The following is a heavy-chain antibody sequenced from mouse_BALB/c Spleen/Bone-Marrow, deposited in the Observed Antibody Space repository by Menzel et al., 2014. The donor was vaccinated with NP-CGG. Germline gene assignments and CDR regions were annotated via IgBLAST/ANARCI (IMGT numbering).Heavy chain of an antibody. J-gene: IGHJ2*01. Sequence: EVNLVESGAELVKPGASVMLSCTASGFNIKDTYIHWMKQRPERGLEWIGGIDPSNGNSKFDPKFRGKATITADTSSNTAYLQLSSLTSEDTAVYYCALYDVYHFDYWSQGTTLTVSS. CDR3: ALYDVYHFDY. D-gene: IGHD2-3*01. CDR2: IDPSNGNS. CDR1: GFNIKDTY. V-gene: IGHV14-3*02.